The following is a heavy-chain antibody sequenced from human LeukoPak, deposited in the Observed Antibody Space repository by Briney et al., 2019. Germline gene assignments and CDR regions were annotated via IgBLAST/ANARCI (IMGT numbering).Heavy chain of an antibody. CDR3: AREHEPRYYCSGGSCYSVSGPPHPTRYNFDY. Sequence: SETLSLTCAVYGGSFSGYYWSWIRQPPGKGLEWIGEINHSGSTNYNPFLKSRVTISVDTSKNQFSLKLSSVTAADTTVYYCAREHEPRYYCSGGSCYSVSGPPHPTRYNFDYWGQGTLVTVSS. D-gene: IGHD2-15*01. V-gene: IGHV4-34*01. CDR1: GGSFSGYY. J-gene: IGHJ4*02. CDR2: INHSGST.